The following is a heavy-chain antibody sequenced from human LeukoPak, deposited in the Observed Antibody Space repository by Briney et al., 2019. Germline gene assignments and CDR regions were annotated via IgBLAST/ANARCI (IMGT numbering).Heavy chain of an antibody. D-gene: IGHD2-21*01. CDR3: ARDDCGDTCYPGGY. V-gene: IGHV1-3*01. CDR1: GYIFTKYV. CDR2: IKAGNGDT. J-gene: IGHJ4*02. Sequence: VASVKVSCKASGYIFTKYVVHWVRQAPGQRPEWMGWIKAGNGDTKYSQNFQGRLTITRDTSASTVYMELSSLTSEDTALYYCARDDCGDTCYPGGYWGQGTLVTVSS.